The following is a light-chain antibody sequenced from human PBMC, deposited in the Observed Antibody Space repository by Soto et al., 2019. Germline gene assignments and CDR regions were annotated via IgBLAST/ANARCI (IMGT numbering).Light chain of an antibody. Sequence: DIVMTQSPLSLPVTPGEPASISCRSSQSLLQTNGYNYLDWYLQKPWQSPQLLIYLGSNRASGVPDRFSGSGSGSDFTLKISRVEAEDVGGYYCMQALQTPWAFGQGTKVVIK. V-gene: IGKV2-28*01. CDR3: MQALQTPWA. CDR2: LGS. CDR1: QSLLQTNGYNY. J-gene: IGKJ1*01.